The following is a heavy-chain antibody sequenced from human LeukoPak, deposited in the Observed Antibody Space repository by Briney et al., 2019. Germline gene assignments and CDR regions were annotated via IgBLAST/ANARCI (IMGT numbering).Heavy chain of an antibody. Sequence: PGGSLRLSCAASGFTFSSYAMSWVRQAPGKGLEWVSAISGSGGSTYYANSVKGRFTISRDNSKNTLYLQMNSLRAEDTAVYYCAKDGGYYYDSSGRSFDYWGQGTLVTVSS. CDR1: GFTFSSYA. V-gene: IGHV3-23*01. D-gene: IGHD3-22*01. J-gene: IGHJ4*02. CDR3: AKDGGYYYDSSGRSFDY. CDR2: ISGSGGST.